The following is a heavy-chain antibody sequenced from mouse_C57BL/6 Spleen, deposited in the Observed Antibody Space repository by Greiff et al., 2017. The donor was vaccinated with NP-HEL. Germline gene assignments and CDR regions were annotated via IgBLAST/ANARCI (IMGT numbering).Heavy chain of an antibody. CDR2: INPYNGGT. Sequence: EVQLQQSGPVLVKPGASVKMSCKASGYTFTDYYMNWVKQSHGKSLEWIGVINPYNGGTSYNQKFKGKATLTVDKSSSTAYMELNSLTSEDSAVYYCARLIYYDYGGIYGAMDYWGQGTSVTVSS. CDR1: GYTFTDYY. CDR3: ARLIYYDYGGIYGAMDY. D-gene: IGHD2-4*01. V-gene: IGHV1-19*01. J-gene: IGHJ4*01.